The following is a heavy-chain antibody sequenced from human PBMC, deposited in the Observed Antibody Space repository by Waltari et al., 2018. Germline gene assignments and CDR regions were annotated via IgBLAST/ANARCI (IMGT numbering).Heavy chain of an antibody. V-gene: IGHV3-23*01. CDR3: AKRRLRFLEWLHNGNYMDV. J-gene: IGHJ6*03. CDR1: GFTFSSYA. D-gene: IGHD3-3*01. CDR2: ISGSGGST. Sequence: GLVQPGGSLRLSCAASGFTFSSYAMSWVRQAPGKGLEWVSAISGSGGSTYYADSVKGRFTISRDNSKNTLYLQMNSLRAEDTAVYYCAKRRLRFLEWLHNGNYMDVWGKGTTVTVSS.